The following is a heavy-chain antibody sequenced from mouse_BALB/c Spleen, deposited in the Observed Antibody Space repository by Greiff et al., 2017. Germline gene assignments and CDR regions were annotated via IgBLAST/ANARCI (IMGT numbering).Heavy chain of an antibody. CDR3: AREGRYGFDY. CDR1: GYSITSGYY. CDR2: ISYDGSN. J-gene: IGHJ2*01. V-gene: IGHV3-6*02. Sequence: ESGPGLVKPSQSLSLTCSVTGYSITSGYYWNWIRQFPGNKLEWMGYISYDGSNNYNPSLKNRISITRDTSKNQFFLKLNSVTTEDTATYYCAREGRYGFDYWGQGTTLTVSS. D-gene: IGHD1-1*02.